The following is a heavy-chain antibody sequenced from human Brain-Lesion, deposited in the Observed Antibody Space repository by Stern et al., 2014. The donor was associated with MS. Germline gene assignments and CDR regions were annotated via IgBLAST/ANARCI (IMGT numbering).Heavy chain of an antibody. D-gene: IGHD2-8*01. J-gene: IGHJ5*02. CDR2: IHYSGST. CDR3: ARVGVYVQTGWFDP. Sequence: QMQLVQSGPGLVKPSQTLSLTCTVSGGSISSGGYYWSWIRQQPGKGLEWIGYIHYSGSTYYNSALKSRVTISRDTSKNQFSLNLNSVTAADTAVYYCARVGVYVQTGWFDPWGQGALVTVSS. V-gene: IGHV4-31*03. CDR1: GGSISSGGYY.